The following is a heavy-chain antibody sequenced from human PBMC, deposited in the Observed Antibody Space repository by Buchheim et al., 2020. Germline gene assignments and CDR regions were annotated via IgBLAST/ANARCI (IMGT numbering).Heavy chain of an antibody. J-gene: IGHJ4*02. Sequence: EVQLVESGGALVQPGGSLRLSCATSGFTFTNYGMRWVRQAPGKGLEWVASVNQAGSGQYYVDSVKGRFTISRDNAKNSVYLQMNSLRAEDTAVYYCARVSDSSWGKFWGQGTL. V-gene: IGHV3-7*01. D-gene: IGHD7-27*01. CDR1: GFTFTNYG. CDR3: ARVSDSSWGKF. CDR2: VNQAGSGQ.